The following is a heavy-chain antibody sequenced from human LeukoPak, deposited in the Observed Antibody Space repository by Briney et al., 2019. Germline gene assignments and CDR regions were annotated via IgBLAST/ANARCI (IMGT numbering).Heavy chain of an antibody. D-gene: IGHD3-16*01. Sequence: ASVKVSCKASGYTFTGYYMHWVRQAPGQGLEWVGWINPKNGGSNYAQKFQGRVTMTRDRSISTAYMELSRLTSHDTAVYYCARASFWESPINWFAPWGQGTLVTVSS. V-gene: IGHV1-2*02. CDR1: GYTFTGYY. J-gene: IGHJ5*02. CDR2: INPKNGGS. CDR3: ARASFWESPINWFAP.